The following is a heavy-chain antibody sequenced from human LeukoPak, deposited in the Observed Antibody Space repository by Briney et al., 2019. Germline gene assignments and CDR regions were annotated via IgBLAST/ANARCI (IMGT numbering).Heavy chain of an antibody. V-gene: IGHV1-69*05. J-gene: IGHJ4*02. CDR1: GGTFSSYA. CDR3: ARDVLGYCSSTSCFGGFDY. Sequence: GASVKVSCKASGGTFSSYAISWVRQAPGQGLEWMGGIIPIFGTANYAQKFQGRVTITTDESTSTAYMELRSLRSDDTAVYYCARDVLGYCSSTSCFGGFDYWGQGTLVTVSS. D-gene: IGHD2-2*01. CDR2: IIPIFGTA.